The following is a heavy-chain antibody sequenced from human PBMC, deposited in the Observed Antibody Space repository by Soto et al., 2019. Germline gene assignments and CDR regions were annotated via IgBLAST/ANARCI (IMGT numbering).Heavy chain of an antibody. D-gene: IGHD2-21*02. CDR1: GSTFSSYT. CDR3: AQRRYCVADCYSKYYYGMDV. Sequence: QVQLVQSGAEVKKPGSSVKVSCQASGSTFSSYTVSWVRQAPGQGLEWMGRIIPVLGVTNYAPKFKGRVTISADKSKTTAYMELSSLRSGDTAVYYCAQRRYCVADCYSKYYYGMDVWGQGTTVTVSS. V-gene: IGHV1-69*02. CDR2: IIPVLGVT. J-gene: IGHJ6*02.